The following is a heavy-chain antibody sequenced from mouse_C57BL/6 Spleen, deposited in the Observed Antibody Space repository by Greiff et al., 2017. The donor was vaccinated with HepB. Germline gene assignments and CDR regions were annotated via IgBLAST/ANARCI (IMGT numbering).Heavy chain of an antibody. D-gene: IGHD2-4*01. CDR1: GFTFSSYA. J-gene: IGHJ2*01. V-gene: IGHV5-4*01. CDR3: ARDPRPSDYDKAFDY. CDR2: ISDGGSYT. Sequence: EVKLMESGGGLVKPGGSLKLSCAASGFTFSSYAMSWVRQTPEKRLEWVATISDGGSYTYYPDNVKGRFTISRDNAKNNLYLQMSHLKSEDTAMYYCARDPRPSDYDKAFDYWGQGTTLTGSS.